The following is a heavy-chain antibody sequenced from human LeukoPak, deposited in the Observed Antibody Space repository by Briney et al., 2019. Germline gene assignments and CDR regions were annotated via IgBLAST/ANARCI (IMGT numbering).Heavy chain of an antibody. CDR1: GGSISSYY. J-gene: IGHJ6*03. CDR2: IYYSGST. CDR3: ARSQAYMDV. V-gene: IGHV4-59*01. Sequence: PSETLSLTCTVSGGSISSYYWSWIRQPPGKGLEWIGYIYYSGSTNYNPSLKSRVTISVDTSKNQFSLKLSSVTAADTAVYYCARSQAYMDVWGKGTTVTVSS.